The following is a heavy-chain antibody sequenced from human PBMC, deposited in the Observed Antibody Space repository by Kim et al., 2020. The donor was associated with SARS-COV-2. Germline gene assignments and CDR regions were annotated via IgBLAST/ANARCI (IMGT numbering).Heavy chain of an antibody. CDR3: ARGSDYYDSSGYDVFDY. Sequence: SETLSLTCAVSGGSISSGGYSWSWIRQPPGKGLEWIGYIYHSGSTYYNPSLKSRVTISVDRSKNQFSLKLSSVTAADTAVYYCARGSDYYDSSGYDVFDYWGQGTLVTVSS. V-gene: IGHV4-30-2*01. D-gene: IGHD3-22*01. CDR1: GGSISSGGYS. J-gene: IGHJ4*02. CDR2: IYHSGST.